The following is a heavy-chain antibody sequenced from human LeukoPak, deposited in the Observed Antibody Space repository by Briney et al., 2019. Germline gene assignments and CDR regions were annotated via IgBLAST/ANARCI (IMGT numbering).Heavy chain of an antibody. CDR2: IYYSGST. V-gene: IGHV4-31*03. CDR3: ARDYGDGDAFDI. J-gene: IGHJ3*02. CDR1: GGSISSGGYY. D-gene: IGHD4-17*01. Sequence: SETLSLTCTVSGGSISSGGYYWSWIRQHPGKGLEWIGCIYYSGSTYYNPSLKSRVTISVDTSKNQFSLKLSSVTAADTAVYYCARDYGDGDAFDIWGQGTMVTVSS.